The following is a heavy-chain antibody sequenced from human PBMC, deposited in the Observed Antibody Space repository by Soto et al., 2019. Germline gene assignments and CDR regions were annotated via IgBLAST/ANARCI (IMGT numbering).Heavy chain of an antibody. V-gene: IGHV1-69*13. CDR1: GGTFSSYA. D-gene: IGHD2-8*01. CDR2: IIPIFGTA. J-gene: IGHJ5*02. Sequence: EASVKVSCKASGGTFSSYAISWVRQAPGQGLEWMGGIIPIFGTANYAQKFQGRVTITADESTSTAYMELSSLRSEDTAVYYCARTQDIVLMVYAIRGWFDPWGQGTLVTVSS. CDR3: ARTQDIVLMVYAIRGWFDP.